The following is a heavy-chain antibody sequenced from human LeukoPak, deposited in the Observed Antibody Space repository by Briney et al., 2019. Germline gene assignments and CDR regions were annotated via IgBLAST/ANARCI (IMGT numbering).Heavy chain of an antibody. CDR2: ISSSSSYI. J-gene: IGHJ4*02. CDR1: GFTFSSYS. CDR3: ARVALGETGDYYDSSGYHFDY. D-gene: IGHD3-22*01. Sequence: GGSLRLSCAASGFTFSSYSMNWVRQAPGKGLEWISSISSSSSYIYYADSVKGRFTISRDNAKNSLYLQMNSLRAEDTAVYYCARVALGETGDYYDSSGYHFDYWGQGTLVTVSS. V-gene: IGHV3-21*01.